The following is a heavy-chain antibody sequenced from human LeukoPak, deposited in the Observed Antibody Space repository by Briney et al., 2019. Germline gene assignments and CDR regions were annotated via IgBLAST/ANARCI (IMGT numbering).Heavy chain of an antibody. J-gene: IGHJ4*02. Sequence: SVKVSCKASGGTFSSYAISWVRQAPGQGLEWMGGIIPIFGTANYAQKFQGRVTITADESTSTAYMELSSLRPEDTAVYYCAKDQGLLVPNYYFDYWGQGTLVTVSS. CDR1: GGTFSSYA. D-gene: IGHD6-6*01. CDR2: IIPIFGTA. V-gene: IGHV1-69*01. CDR3: AKDQGLLVPNYYFDY.